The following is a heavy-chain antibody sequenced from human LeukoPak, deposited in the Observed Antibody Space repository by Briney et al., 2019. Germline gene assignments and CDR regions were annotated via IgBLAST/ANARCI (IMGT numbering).Heavy chain of an antibody. J-gene: IGHJ3*02. CDR1: GYTFADYY. CDR2: MNPNSGDT. V-gene: IGHV1-2*02. Sequence: ASVKVSCKASGYTFADYYIHWVRQAPGQGLEWVGWMNPNSGDTNYARSFQGRVTMTRDTSISTAYMELSRLRFDDTAVFYCASLTTADAFDIWGQGTMVTVSS. D-gene: IGHD3-22*01. CDR3: ASLTTADAFDI.